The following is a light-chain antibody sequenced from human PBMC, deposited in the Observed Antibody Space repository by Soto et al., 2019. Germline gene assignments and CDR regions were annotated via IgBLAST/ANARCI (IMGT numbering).Light chain of an antibody. V-gene: IGLV1-51*01. CDR1: SANIAKSY. CDR2: DNN. Sequence: QSVLTQPPSVSAAPGQTVAISCSGSSANIAKSYVSWYQLLPGTAPRLLIYDNNKRPSWIPDRFSASKSGTSATLDIAGLQPGDEADYYCGTWDVSLNAVVFGGGTKLTVL. J-gene: IGLJ2*01. CDR3: GTWDVSLNAVV.